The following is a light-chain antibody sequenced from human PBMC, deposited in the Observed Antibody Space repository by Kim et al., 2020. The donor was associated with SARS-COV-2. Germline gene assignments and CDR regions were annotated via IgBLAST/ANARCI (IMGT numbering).Light chain of an antibody. J-gene: IGKJ1*01. CDR2: STS. V-gene: IGKV3-20*01. Sequence: SPGESATLSCRASLSVASTSLGWYQQRPGQAPMLLIYSTSKRATGIPGRFSGSGSGTDFTLTISRLEAEDFAVYYCQQYGSSPRTFGQGTKVDIK. CDR1: LSVASTS. CDR3: QQYGSSPRT.